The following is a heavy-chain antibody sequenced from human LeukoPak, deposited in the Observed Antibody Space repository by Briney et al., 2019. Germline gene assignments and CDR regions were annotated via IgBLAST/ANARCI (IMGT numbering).Heavy chain of an antibody. CDR3: ARGRTTRWFGELP. CDR2: ISITMTTI. V-gene: IGHV3-48*01. Sequence: PGGSLRLSCAASGFTFNNYSMIWVRQAPGKGLEWLSYISITMTTIYYADSVKGRFTVSRDNAKNSLYLQMDSLRAEDTAVYYCARGRTTRWFGELPWGQGTLVTVSS. D-gene: IGHD3-10*01. J-gene: IGHJ5*02. CDR1: GFTFNNYS.